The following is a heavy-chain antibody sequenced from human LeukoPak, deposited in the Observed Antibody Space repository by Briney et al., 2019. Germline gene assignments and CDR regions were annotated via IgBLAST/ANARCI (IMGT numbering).Heavy chain of an antibody. J-gene: IGHJ6*02. V-gene: IGHV4-59*08. D-gene: IGHD4-11*01. CDR3: ARHLVTTRGGMDV. Sequence: SETLSLTCTVSGGSISSYYWSWIRQPPGKGLEWIGYIYYSGTTNSNPSLKSRVTISVDTSKNHFSLELSSVTAADSAVYYCARHLVTTRGGMDVWGQGTTVTVSS. CDR2: IYYSGTT. CDR1: GGSISSYY.